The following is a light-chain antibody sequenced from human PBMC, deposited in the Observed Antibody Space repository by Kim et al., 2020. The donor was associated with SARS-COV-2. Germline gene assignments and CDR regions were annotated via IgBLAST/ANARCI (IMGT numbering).Light chain of an antibody. Sequence: QAVVTQEPSLTVSPGGTVTLTCGSSTGAVTSGLYPYWFQQKPGQAPKTLIYDISNKHSWTPARFSGSLLGGKAALTLSGARPDDEADYYCLLFFRGTGVFGGGTQLTVL. J-gene: IGLJ3*02. V-gene: IGLV7-46*01. CDR1: TGAVTSGLY. CDR3: LLFFRGTGV. CDR2: DIS.